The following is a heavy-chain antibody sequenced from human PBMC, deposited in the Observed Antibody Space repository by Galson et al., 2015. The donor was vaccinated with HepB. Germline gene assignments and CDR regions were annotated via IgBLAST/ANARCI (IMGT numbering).Heavy chain of an antibody. CDR3: ALPYYDILTGYYSTRAPAVAFDI. D-gene: IGHD3-9*01. CDR2: IYWDDDK. V-gene: IGHV2-5*02. CDR1: GFSLSTSGVG. J-gene: IGHJ3*02. Sequence: PALVKPTQTPTLTCTFSGFSLSTSGVGVGWIRQPPGKALEWLALIYWDDDKRYSPSLKSRLTITKDTSKNQVVLTMTNMDPVDTATYYCALPYYDILTGYYSTRAPAVAFDIWGQGTMVTVSS.